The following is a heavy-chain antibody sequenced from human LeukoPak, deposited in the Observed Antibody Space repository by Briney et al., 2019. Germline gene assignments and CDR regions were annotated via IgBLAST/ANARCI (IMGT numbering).Heavy chain of an antibody. J-gene: IGHJ6*02. V-gene: IGHV4-39*07. Sequence: SETLSLTCTVSGGSIRSSYYYWGWIRQPPGRGLEWIGEISQSGSTNYNPSLKSRITMSVDTSKNQFSLQLRSMTAADTAVYFCARATDDEFYLYYGMDVWGRGTTVTVSS. D-gene: IGHD3-16*01. CDR1: GGSIRSSYYY. CDR3: ARATDDEFYLYYGMDV. CDR2: ISQSGST.